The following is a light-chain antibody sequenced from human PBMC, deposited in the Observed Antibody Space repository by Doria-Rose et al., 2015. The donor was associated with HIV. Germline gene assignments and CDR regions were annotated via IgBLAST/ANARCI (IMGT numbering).Light chain of an antibody. V-gene: IGKV3-20*01. Sequence: EIVMTQSLGTLSLSPGERATLSCRASQSFSSTYLAWYQQQPGQAPSLLIYDGSTRATGIPDRFSASGSGTDFTLTINRLEPEDFALYYCHQYGTSWTFGQGTKVEI. CDR1: QSFSSTY. CDR2: DGS. J-gene: IGKJ1*01. CDR3: HQYGTSWT.